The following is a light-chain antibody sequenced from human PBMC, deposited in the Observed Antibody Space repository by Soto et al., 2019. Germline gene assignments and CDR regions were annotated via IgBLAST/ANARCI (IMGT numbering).Light chain of an antibody. CDR1: QTDRNNY. J-gene: IGKJ4*01. CDR2: DAS. Sequence: VSTHSPATLSLSTAKRPTLPRTARQTDRNNYLAWYQQKPGQAPRLLIYDASSRAPGIPDRFSGGGSGTDFTLTIIRLEPADVSVYYCQQFSSYPPPFGGGTKVDIK. V-gene: IGKV3-20*01. CDR3: QQFSSYPPP.